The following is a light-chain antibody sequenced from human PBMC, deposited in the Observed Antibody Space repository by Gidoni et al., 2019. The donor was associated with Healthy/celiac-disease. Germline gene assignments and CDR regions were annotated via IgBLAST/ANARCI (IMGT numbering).Light chain of an antibody. V-gene: IGKV1-27*01. J-gene: IGKJ3*01. CDR3: QKYNSAPLA. Sequence: DIQMTHSPSPLSASVGDRVTITCRASQGISNYLAWYQQKPGNVPKLLIYAASTLQSGVPSRFSGSGSGTDFTLTISSLQPEDVATYYCQKYNSAPLAFXPXTKVDIK. CDR1: QGISNY. CDR2: AAS.